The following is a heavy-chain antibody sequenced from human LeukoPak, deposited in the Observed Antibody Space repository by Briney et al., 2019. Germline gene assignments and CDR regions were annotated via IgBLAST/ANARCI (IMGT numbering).Heavy chain of an antibody. D-gene: IGHD4-17*01. V-gene: IGHV4-34*01. CDR1: GGSFSGYY. CDR2: INHSGST. Sequence: KASETLSLTCAVYGGSFSGYYWSWIRQPPGKGLEWIGEINHSGSTNYNPSLKSRVTISVDTSKNQFSLKLSSVTAADTAVYYCARTQQKNLRTDYWGQGTLVTVSS. CDR3: ARTQQKNLRTDY. J-gene: IGHJ4*02.